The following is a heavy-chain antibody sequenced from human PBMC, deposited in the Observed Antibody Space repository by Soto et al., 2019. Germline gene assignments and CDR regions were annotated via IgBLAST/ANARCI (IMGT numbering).Heavy chain of an antibody. D-gene: IGHD1-26*01. V-gene: IGHV4-39*01. Sequence: SETLSLTCTVSGGSIRVQSYYWTWIRQTPGKGLEWVGSSYYSGTSYFNPALKGRVTISVDTSTNQISLKLTSVTAADSAVYYCARAAVRQGATLFDLWGQGTVVTASS. CDR2: SYYSGTS. J-gene: IGHJ4*02. CDR1: GGSIRVQSYY. CDR3: ARAAVRQGATLFDL.